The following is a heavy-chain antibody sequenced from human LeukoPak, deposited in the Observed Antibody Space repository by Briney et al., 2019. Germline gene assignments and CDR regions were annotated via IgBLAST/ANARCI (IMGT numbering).Heavy chain of an antibody. CDR3: ASDFPNWNCGSGGWFDP. Sequence: ASVKVSCKASGYTFASYGISWVRQAPGQGLEWLGWISAYNGNTNYAQKLQGRVTMTTDTSTSTAYIELGSLRSDDTAVYYCASDFPNWNCGSGGWFDPWGQGTLVTVSS. D-gene: IGHD1-7*01. CDR2: ISAYNGNT. V-gene: IGHV1-18*01. J-gene: IGHJ5*02. CDR1: GYTFASYG.